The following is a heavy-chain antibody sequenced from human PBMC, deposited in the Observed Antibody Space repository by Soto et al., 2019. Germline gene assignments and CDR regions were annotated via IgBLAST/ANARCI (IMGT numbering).Heavy chain of an antibody. Sequence: GGSLRLSCAVSGFMFRTYGMHWVRQAPGKGLEWVAVISYDANAAYYAESVRGRFTISRDNSENTLYLQMNSLKPDDTAVYYCVKTLPGSLSDPHQLLERFDYWGQGTLVTVSS. J-gene: IGHJ4*02. V-gene: IGHV3-30*18. CDR3: VKTLPGSLSDPHQLLERFDY. CDR2: ISYDANAA. CDR1: GFMFRTYG. D-gene: IGHD2-2*01.